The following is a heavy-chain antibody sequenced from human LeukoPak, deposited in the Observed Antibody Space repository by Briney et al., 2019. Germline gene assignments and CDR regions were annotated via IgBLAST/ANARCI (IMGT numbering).Heavy chain of an antibody. J-gene: IGHJ3*02. Sequence: GASVKVSCKASGYTFTSYEINWVRQATGQGLEWMGWMNPNSGNTGYAQKFQGRATISRNTSISTAYMELSSLRSEDTAVYYCAVAAAATRLGDAFDIWGQGTVVTVSS. CDR3: AVAAAATRLGDAFDI. CDR1: GYTFTSYE. V-gene: IGHV1-8*03. CDR2: MNPNSGNT. D-gene: IGHD6-13*01.